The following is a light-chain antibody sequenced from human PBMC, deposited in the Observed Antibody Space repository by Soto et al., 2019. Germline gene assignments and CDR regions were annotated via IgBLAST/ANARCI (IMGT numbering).Light chain of an antibody. V-gene: IGLV2-14*02. CDR1: SSDVGSYNL. J-gene: IGLJ1*01. CDR3: SSFTTSSTRV. CDR2: EVS. Sequence: QSALTQPASVSGSPGQSITISCTGTSSDVGSYNLVSWYQQYPGKAPKLMIYEVSYWPSGVSNRFSGSKSGNTASLTISGLQAEDEAEYYCSSFTTSSTRVFGTGTKLTVL.